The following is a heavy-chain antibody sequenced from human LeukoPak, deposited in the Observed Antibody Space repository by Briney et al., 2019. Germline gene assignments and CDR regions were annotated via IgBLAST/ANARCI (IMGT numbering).Heavy chain of an antibody. CDR3: ASLTDAFDI. CDR1: GGTFSSYA. J-gene: IGHJ3*02. Sequence: ASVKVSCKASGGTFSSYAISWVRQATGQGLEWMGWMNPNSGNTGYAQKFQGRVTITRNTSISTAYMELRSLRSEDTAVYYCASLTDAFDIWGQGTMVTVSS. CDR2: MNPNSGNT. V-gene: IGHV1-8*03.